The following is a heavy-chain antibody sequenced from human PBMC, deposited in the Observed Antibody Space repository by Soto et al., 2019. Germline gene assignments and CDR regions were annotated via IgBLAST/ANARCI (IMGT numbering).Heavy chain of an antibody. D-gene: IGHD6-13*01. CDR1: GFTFGDYA. V-gene: IGHV3-49*03. J-gene: IGHJ6*02. CDR3: TRDESSSWYRLYGMDV. CDR2: IRSEAYGGTT. Sequence: PGGSLRLSCTASGFTFGDYAMSWFRQAPGKGLEWVGFIRSEAYGGTTEYAASVKGRFTISRDDSKSIAYLQMNSLKTEDTAVYYCTRDESSSWYRLYGMDVWGQGTTVTVSS.